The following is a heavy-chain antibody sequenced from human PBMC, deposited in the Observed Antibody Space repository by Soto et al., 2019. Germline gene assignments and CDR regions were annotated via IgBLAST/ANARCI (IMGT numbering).Heavy chain of an antibody. Sequence: SGPTLVNPTETLTLTCTVSGFSLSNARMGVSWIRQPPGKALEWLAHIFSNDEKSYSTSLKSRLTISKDTSKSQVVLTMTNMDPVDTATYYCARIFNYYDSSGYYLPFYYYGMDVWGQGTTVTV. CDR2: IFSNDEK. CDR1: GFSLSNARMG. D-gene: IGHD3-22*01. V-gene: IGHV2-26*01. J-gene: IGHJ6*02. CDR3: ARIFNYYDSSGYYLPFYYYGMDV.